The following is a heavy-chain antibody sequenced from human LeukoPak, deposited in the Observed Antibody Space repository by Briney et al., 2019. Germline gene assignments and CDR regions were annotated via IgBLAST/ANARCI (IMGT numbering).Heavy chain of an antibody. V-gene: IGHV3-30*04. CDR2: ISYDGSNK. CDR3: ARPGHGNYGPVGY. J-gene: IGHJ4*02. D-gene: IGHD3-22*01. Sequence: QPGRSLSLSCAASGFTFSTYAMHWVRQAPGKGLEWVALISYDGSNKYYPDAVKGRFTISRDNSKNTLFLEMSNLRPEDTAVYYCARPGHGNYGPVGYWGQGTLVTVSS. CDR1: GFTFSTYA.